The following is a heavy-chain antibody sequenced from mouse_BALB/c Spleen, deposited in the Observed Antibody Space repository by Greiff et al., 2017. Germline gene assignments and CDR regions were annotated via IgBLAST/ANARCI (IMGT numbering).Heavy chain of an antibody. D-gene: IGHD2-4*01. CDR2: IYPGNSDT. CDR3: TRRADYLYAMDY. J-gene: IGHJ4*01. CDR1: GYSFTSYW. Sequence: VQLKQSGTVLARPGASVKMSCKASGYSFTSYWMHWVKQRPGQGLEWIGAIYPGNSDTSYNQKFKGKAKLTAVTSASTAYMELSSLTNEDSAVYYCTRRADYLYAMDYWGQGTSVTVSS. V-gene: IGHV1-5*01.